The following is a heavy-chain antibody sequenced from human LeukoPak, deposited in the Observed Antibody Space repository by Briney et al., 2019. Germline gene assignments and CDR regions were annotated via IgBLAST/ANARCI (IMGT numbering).Heavy chain of an antibody. CDR2: IYYGGNT. D-gene: IGHD4-17*01. CDR1: GGSISSGVYS. CDR3: ARASIYGDYGYYYYYYYMDV. V-gene: IGHV4-61*08. J-gene: IGHJ6*03. Sequence: SETLSLTCAVPGGSISSGVYSWSWVRQPPGKGLEWIGYIYYGGNTYYNPSLKSRVTISVDTSKNQFSLKLSSVTAADTAVYYCARASIYGDYGYYYYYYYMDVWGKGTTVTVSS.